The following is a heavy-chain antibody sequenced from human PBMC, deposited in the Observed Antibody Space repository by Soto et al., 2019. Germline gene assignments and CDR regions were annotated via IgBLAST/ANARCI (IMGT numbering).Heavy chain of an antibody. Sequence: QVHLVESGGGVVQPGRSLRLSCATSGFTFRNYGMHWVRQAPVKGLEWVAVIWYDGSNKYYADSVKGRFTISRDNSKNTLYLQMNSLRAEDTAVYFCATSNPTVIMDVWGQGTTVTVSS. CDR1: GFTFRNYG. CDR2: IWYDGSNK. J-gene: IGHJ6*02. D-gene: IGHD2-21*01. CDR3: ATSNPTVIMDV. V-gene: IGHV3-33*01.